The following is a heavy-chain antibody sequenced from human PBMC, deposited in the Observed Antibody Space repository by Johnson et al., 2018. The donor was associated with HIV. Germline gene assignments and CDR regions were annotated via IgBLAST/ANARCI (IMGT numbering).Heavy chain of an antibody. Sequence: QVHLVESGGGLVKPGGSLRLSCAASGFTFSDYYMSWIRQAPGKGLEWVSYISSSGSTIYYAESMEGRFSISRDNAKNSLFLQMSSLRVEDTAVYYCARDLTAGYSNPNKAFDIWGRGTMVTVS. CDR2: ISSSGSTI. D-gene: IGHD5-12*01. CDR3: ARDLTAGYSNPNKAFDI. J-gene: IGHJ3*02. V-gene: IGHV3-11*04. CDR1: GFTFSDYY.